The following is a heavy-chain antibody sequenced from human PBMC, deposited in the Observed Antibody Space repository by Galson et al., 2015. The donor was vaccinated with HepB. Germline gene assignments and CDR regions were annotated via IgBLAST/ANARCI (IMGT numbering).Heavy chain of an antibody. Sequence: SLRLSCAASGFTFSDYYMSWVRQAPGKGLEWVSGISETDDTTYYADTVKGRFPISKDNSKNMLYLQMNSLTAEDTAVYYCAKTSGQSLVIVIIPLYYFDSWGQGTLVAVSS. J-gene: IGHJ4*02. CDR3: AKTSGQSLVIVIIPLYYFDS. D-gene: IGHD3-22*01. CDR1: GFTFSDYY. V-gene: IGHV3-23*01. CDR2: ISETDDTT.